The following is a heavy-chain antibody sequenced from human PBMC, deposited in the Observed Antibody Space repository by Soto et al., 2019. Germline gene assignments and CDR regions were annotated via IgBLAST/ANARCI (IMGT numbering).Heavy chain of an antibody. CDR3: AREASAVISLDY. V-gene: IGHV1-2*02. CDR2: FNPNSGDT. J-gene: IGHJ4*02. CDR1: GYTFTAYS. Sequence: QVQLVHSEAEVKKPGASVKVSCKASGYTFTAYSMHWVRQAPGQGLEWVGWFNPNSGDTIYAQKFQGRVTRTRDTSTGTAYMELYSLTSDDTAVYYCAREASAVISLDYWGQGTLVTVSS. D-gene: IGHD6-19*01.